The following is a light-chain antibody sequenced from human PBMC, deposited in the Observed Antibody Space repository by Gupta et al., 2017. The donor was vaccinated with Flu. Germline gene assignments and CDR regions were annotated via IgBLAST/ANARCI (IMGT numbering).Light chain of an antibody. V-gene: IGLV2-11*02. CDR2: DVS. Sequence: SVTISCTGTSSDVGMFNYVSWYQQHPGKAPNLMIFDVSKRPSGVPDRFSGSKSGNTASLTISGLQAEDEAEYSCCSYAGSATWVFGEGTKLTVL. J-gene: IGLJ3*02. CDR3: CSYAGSATWV. CDR1: SSDVGMFNY.